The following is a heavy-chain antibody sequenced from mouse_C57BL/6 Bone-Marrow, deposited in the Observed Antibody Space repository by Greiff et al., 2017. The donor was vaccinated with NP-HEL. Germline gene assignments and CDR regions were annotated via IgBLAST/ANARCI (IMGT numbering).Heavy chain of an antibody. V-gene: IGHV5-2*01. CDR1: EYEFPSHD. D-gene: IGHD2-3*01. CDR2: INSDGGST. Sequence: EVHLVESGGGLVQPGESLKLSCESNEYEFPSHDMSWVRKTPEKRLELVAAINSDGGSTYYPDTMERRFNISRDNTKKTLYLQMSSLRSEDTALYYCARQAGYYPYWYFDVWGTGTTVTVSS. J-gene: IGHJ1*03. CDR3: ARQAGYYPYWYFDV.